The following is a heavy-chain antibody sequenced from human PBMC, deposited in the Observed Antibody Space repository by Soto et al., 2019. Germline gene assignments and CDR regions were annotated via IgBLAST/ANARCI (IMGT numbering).Heavy chain of an antibody. CDR3: ARGGYSSGWYSGNDYFDY. CDR2: ISAYNGNT. J-gene: IGHJ4*02. CDR1: GYTFTSYG. Sequence: ASVKVSCKASGYTFTSYGISWERQAPGQGLEWIGWISAYNGNTNYAQKLQGRVTMTTDTSTSTAYMELRSLRSDDTAVYYCARGGYSSGWYSGNDYFDYWGQGTLVTVSS. D-gene: IGHD6-19*01. V-gene: IGHV1-18*01.